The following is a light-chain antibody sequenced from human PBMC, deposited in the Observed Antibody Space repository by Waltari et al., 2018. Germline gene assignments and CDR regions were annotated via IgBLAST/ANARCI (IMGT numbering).Light chain of an antibody. J-gene: IGKJ4*01. CDR1: QSINTW. CDR2: KAS. Sequence: DIQMTQSPSTLSASVGDRITITCRASQSINTWLAWYQQKPGKAPKLLISKASSLQSEVPSRFSGSGFGTEFTLTISSLQPDDSATYYCQRYSGYPPTFGGGTEVEIK. V-gene: IGKV1-5*03. CDR3: QRYSGYPPT.